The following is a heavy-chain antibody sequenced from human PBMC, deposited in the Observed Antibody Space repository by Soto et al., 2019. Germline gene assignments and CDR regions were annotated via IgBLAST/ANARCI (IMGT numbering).Heavy chain of an antibody. J-gene: IGHJ4*01. D-gene: IGHD5-12*01. Sequence: SETLRVTCTVSAGAISSCYWSGIRQPAGKGLECIGRIYTSGSTNYNPSLKSQVTMSVDTCTNQFGLKRNSVNAADTAVYECARLGGLEMASNPFDYWGHGTLVTVS. V-gene: IGHV4-4*07. CDR3: ARLGGLEMASNPFDY. CDR1: AGAISSCY. CDR2: IYTSGST.